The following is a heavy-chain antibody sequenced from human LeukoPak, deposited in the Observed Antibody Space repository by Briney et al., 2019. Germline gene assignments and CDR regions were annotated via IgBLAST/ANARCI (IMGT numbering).Heavy chain of an antibody. D-gene: IGHD6-19*01. V-gene: IGHV3-7*01. J-gene: IGHJ4*02. CDR2: IKQDGSEK. CDR3: ARDFSTYSSGWYPYY. Sequence: PGGSLRLSCAASGFTFSSYGMHWVRQAPGKGLEWVANIKQDGSEKYYVDSVKGRFTISRDNAKNSLYLQMNSLRAEDTAVYYCARDFSTYSSGWYPYYWGQGTLVTVSS. CDR1: GFTFSSYG.